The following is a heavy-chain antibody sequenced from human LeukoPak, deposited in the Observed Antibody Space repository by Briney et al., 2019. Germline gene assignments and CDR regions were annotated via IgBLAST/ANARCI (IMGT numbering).Heavy chain of an antibody. V-gene: IGHV4-34*01. CDR3: ARGQGIVPHYYFDY. J-gene: IGHJ4*02. CDR1: GGSFSGYY. CDR2: INHSGST. D-gene: IGHD2-2*01. Sequence: SSETLSLTCAVYGGSFSGYYWSWIRQPPWKGLEWIGEINHSGSTNYNPSPKSRVTISVDTSKNQFSLKLSSVTAADTAVYYCARGQGIVPHYYFDYWGQGTLVTVSS.